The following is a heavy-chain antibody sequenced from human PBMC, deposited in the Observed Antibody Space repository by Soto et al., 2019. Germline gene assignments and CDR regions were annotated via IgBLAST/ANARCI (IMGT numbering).Heavy chain of an antibody. J-gene: IGHJ4*02. CDR3: ARGWMVRGVMPWYFDN. Sequence: QVQLQESGPGLVKPSQTLSLTCTVSGGSLSTAGYYWSWIRQHPGKGLEWLGYIFYNGSTHYNSSLKSRITISKDSSNTHFSLKLTSVTAADTAVFYCARGWMVRGVMPWYFDNWGQGTLVTVSS. V-gene: IGHV4-31*03. CDR2: IFYNGST. D-gene: IGHD3-10*01. CDR1: GGSLSTAGYY.